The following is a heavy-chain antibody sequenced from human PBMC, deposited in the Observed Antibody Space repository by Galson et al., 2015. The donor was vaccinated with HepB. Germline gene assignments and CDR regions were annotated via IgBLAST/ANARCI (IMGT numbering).Heavy chain of an antibody. Sequence: SLRLSCAASGFTFSNAWMSWVRQAPGKGLEWVGRIKSKTDGGTTDYAASVKGRFTISRDDSKNTLYLQMNSLKTEDTAVYYCTTKDCSGGSCSKDYWGQGTLVIVSS. CDR3: TTKDCSGGSCSKDY. J-gene: IGHJ4*02. CDR1: GFTFSNAW. D-gene: IGHD2-15*01. CDR2: IKSKTDGGTT. V-gene: IGHV3-15*01.